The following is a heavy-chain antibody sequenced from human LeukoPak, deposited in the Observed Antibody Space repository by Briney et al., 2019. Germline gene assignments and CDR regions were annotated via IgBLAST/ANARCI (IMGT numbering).Heavy chain of an antibody. D-gene: IGHD6-13*01. Sequence: ASVKVSCKASGGTFSSYAISWVRQAPGQGLEWMGGIIPIFGTANYAQKFQGRVTITADESTSTAYMELSSLRSEDTAVYYCARNSWYENYYYYTDVWGKGTTVTVSS. J-gene: IGHJ6*03. CDR2: IIPIFGTA. V-gene: IGHV1-69*01. CDR3: ARNSWYENYYYYTDV. CDR1: GGTFSSYA.